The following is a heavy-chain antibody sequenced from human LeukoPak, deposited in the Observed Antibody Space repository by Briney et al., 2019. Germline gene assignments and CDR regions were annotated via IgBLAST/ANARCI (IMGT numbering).Heavy chain of an antibody. D-gene: IGHD4-17*01. CDR3: ARDNYGTLDY. J-gene: IGHJ4*02. CDR1: GYTFTDYF. V-gene: IGHV1-2*02. CDR2: TSPKSGDR. Sequence: ASVKVPCKISGYTFTDYFIHWVRQAPGQGLELMGWTSPKSGDRKCTQKFQGRDTLTRDTYISTVYMELDRLTFDDTAVYFCARDNYGTLDYWGQGSLVTVSS.